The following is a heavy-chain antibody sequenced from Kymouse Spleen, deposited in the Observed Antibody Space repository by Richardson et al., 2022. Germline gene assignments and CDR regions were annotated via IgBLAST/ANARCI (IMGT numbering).Heavy chain of an antibody. J-gene: IGHJ4*02. V-gene: IGHV3-7*01. CDR1: GFTFSSYW. D-gene: IGHD5-12*01. CDR3: ARDGASGYENYFDY. CDR2: IKQDGSEK. Sequence: EVQLVESGGGLVQPGGSLRLSCAASGFTFSSYWMSWVRQAPGKGLEWVANIKQDGSEKYYVDSVKGRFTISRDNAKNSLYLQMNSLRAEDTAVYYCARDGASGYENYFDYWGQGTLVTVSS.